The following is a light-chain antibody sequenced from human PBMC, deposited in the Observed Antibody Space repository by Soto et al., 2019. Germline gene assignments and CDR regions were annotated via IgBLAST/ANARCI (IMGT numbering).Light chain of an antibody. Sequence: DIQLTQSPSFLSASVGDRVTITCRASQGISSYLAWYQQKPGKAPKLLIYAASTLQSGVPSRFSGSGSGTEFTPTISRLQAEYFATYYCQQLNSYPHTFGQGTKLEIK. CDR3: QQLNSYPHT. V-gene: IGKV1-9*01. CDR1: QGISSY. J-gene: IGKJ2*01. CDR2: AAS.